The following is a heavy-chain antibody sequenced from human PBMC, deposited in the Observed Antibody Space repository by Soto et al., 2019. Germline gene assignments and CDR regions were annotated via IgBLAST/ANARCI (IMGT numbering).Heavy chain of an antibody. CDR1: GFTFSSYT. CDR3: ARMAGDYYDSSGYYFLDY. D-gene: IGHD3-22*01. J-gene: IGHJ4*02. Sequence: QVQLVESGGGVVQPGRSLRLSCAASGFTFSSYTMHWVRQAPGKGLEWVAVISYDGSNKYYADSVKGRFTISRDNSKNTLYVQMNSLRAEDMAVYYCARMAGDYYDSSGYYFLDYWGQGSLVTVSS. V-gene: IGHV3-30-3*01. CDR2: ISYDGSNK.